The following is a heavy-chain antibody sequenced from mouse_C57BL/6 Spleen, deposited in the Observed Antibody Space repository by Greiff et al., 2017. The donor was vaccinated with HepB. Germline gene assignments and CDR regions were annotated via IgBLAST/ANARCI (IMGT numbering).Heavy chain of an antibody. D-gene: IGHD1-1*01. CDR3: ARGYYGSSDY. CDR1: GYSFTGYY. Sequence: VQLQQSGPELVKPGASVKISCKASGYSFTGYYMNWVKQSPEKSLEWIGEINPSTGGTTYNQKFKAKATLTVDKSSSTAYMQLKSLTSEDSAVYYCARGYYGSSDYWGQGTTLTVSS. J-gene: IGHJ2*01. V-gene: IGHV1-42*01. CDR2: INPSTGGT.